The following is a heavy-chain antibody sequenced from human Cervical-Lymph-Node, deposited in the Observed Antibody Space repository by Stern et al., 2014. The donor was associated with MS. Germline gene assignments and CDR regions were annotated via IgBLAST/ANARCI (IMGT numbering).Heavy chain of an antibody. CDR2: IRGSGGST. CDR1: GFTFSDYA. D-gene: IGHD1-26*01. Sequence: EDQLVASGGGLAQPGGSLRLYCAGSGFTFSDYAMSWVRQAPGQGLEWVSGIRGSGGSTYYAASVQGRFNISRDKSMDTMYLQMSSLRVDDTAVYYCAKGSRIVGSTEFDSWGQGTLVTVSS. CDR3: AKGSRIVGSTEFDS. J-gene: IGHJ4*02. V-gene: IGHV3-23*04.